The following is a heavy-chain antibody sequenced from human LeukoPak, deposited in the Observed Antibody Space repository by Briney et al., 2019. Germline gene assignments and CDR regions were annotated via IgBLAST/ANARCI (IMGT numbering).Heavy chain of an antibody. D-gene: IGHD6-13*01. CDR3: ARHRKGAAADNWFDP. CDR2: LLYLGST. J-gene: IGHJ5*02. V-gene: IGHV4-39*01. Sequence: SEILSLTRTVTGRPISSTSYDWGCIRQPPAKGPGWTESLLYLGSTYYNPSLKSRVTISVDTSKNQFSRKLSSVTAADTAVYYCARHRKGAAADNWFDPWGQGTLVTVSP. CDR1: GRPISSTSYD.